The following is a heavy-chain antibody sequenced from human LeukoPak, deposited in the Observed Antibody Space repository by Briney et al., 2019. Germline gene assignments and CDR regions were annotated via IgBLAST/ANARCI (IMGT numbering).Heavy chain of an antibody. V-gene: IGHV1-69*13. J-gene: IGHJ4*02. CDR3: ARDRDWAGYTYGFYY. CDR1: GYTFTNYG. Sequence: ASVKVSCKASGYTFTNYGISWVRQAPGQGLEWMGGIIPIFGTANYAQKFQGRVTITADESTSTAYMELSSLRSEDTAVYYCARDRDWAGYTYGFYYWGQGTLVTVSS. CDR2: IIPIFGTA. D-gene: IGHD5-18*01.